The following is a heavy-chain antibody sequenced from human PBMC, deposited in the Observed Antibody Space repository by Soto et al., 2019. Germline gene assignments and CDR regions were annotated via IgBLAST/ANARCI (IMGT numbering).Heavy chain of an antibody. D-gene: IGHD2-2*02. V-gene: IGHV3-30-3*01. CDR3: ARDLFPDQYCSSTSCYTAVGV. CDR2: ISYDGSNK. J-gene: IGHJ4*02. Sequence: QVQLVESGGGVVQPGRSLRLSCAASGFTFSSYAMHWVRQAPGKGLEWVAVISYDGSNKYYADSVKGRFTISRDNSKNTLYLQMNSLRAEDTAVYYCARDLFPDQYCSSTSCYTAVGVWGQGTLVTVSS. CDR1: GFTFSSYA.